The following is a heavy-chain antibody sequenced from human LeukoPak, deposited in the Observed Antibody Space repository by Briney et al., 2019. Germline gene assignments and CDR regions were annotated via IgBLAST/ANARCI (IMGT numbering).Heavy chain of an antibody. CDR3: AKDGGRYRFDY. CDR1: GFPFNGYN. CDR2: IRNDETEI. V-gene: IGHV3-30*02. D-gene: IGHD3-16*02. J-gene: IGHJ4*02. Sequence: GGSLRLSCAAPGFPFNGYNIHWIRQAPGKGLEWVSFIRNDETEIHYADFAKGRFTISRDRSENSVFLQMNSLRPDDTAVYYCAKDGGRYRFDYWGQGTMVTVSS.